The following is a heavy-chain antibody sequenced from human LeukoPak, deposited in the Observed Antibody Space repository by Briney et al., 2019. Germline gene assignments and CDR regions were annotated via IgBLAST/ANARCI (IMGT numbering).Heavy chain of an antibody. V-gene: IGHV4-59*01. CDR3: ARGGGSGMGYFDY. CDR1: GGSISSYC. J-gene: IGHJ4*02. Sequence: SETLSRTCTVSGGSISSYCWSWIRQPPGKGLEWIGYIYYSGSTNYNPSLKSRVTISVDTSKNQFSLKLSSVTAADAAVYYCARGGGSGMGYFDYWGQGTLVTVSS. D-gene: IGHD2-15*01. CDR2: IYYSGST.